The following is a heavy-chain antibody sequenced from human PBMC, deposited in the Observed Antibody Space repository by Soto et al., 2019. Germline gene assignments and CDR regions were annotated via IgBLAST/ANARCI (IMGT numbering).Heavy chain of an antibody. J-gene: IGHJ4*02. Sequence: QVQLVESGGGVVQPGRSLRLSCAASGFTFSSSAMHWVRQAPGKGLEWVAVISYDGSNKYYADSVKGRFTISRDNSKNTLYLQMNSLRAEDTAVYYCASPIPCSGGRCYHPGGQGTLVTVSS. CDR2: ISYDGSNK. CDR3: ASPIPCSGGRCYHP. V-gene: IGHV3-30-3*01. D-gene: IGHD2-15*01. CDR1: GFTFSSSA.